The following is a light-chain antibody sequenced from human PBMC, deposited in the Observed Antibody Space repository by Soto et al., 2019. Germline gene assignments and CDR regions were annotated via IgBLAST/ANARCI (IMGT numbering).Light chain of an antibody. V-gene: IGKV3-15*01. J-gene: IGKJ4*01. CDR2: GAY. Sequence: EMVMTQSPATLSVSPGERATLSCRASQNVNSHLAWYQQKPGQPPRLLIYGAYTRATGVPARFSGSGSGTEFTLTINSLQSEDFAVYCCQQYNSWPPLTFGGGTKVDIK. CDR3: QQYNSWPPLT. CDR1: QNVNSH.